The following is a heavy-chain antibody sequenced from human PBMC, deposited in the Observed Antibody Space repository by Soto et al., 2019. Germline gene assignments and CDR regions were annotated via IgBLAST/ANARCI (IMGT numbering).Heavy chain of an antibody. CDR3: AKDMRGGSSSSRYYYGLDV. Sequence: EVQLVESGGGLVQPGRSLRLSCAASGFTFDDYAMHWVRQAPGKGLEWVSGISWNSGTIVYEDSVKGRFTISRDNAKNSLYLQMNSLRGEDTDLYYCAKDMRGGSSSSRYYYGLDVWGQGTTVTVSS. J-gene: IGHJ6*02. CDR1: GFTFDDYA. CDR2: ISWNSGTI. D-gene: IGHD6-13*01. V-gene: IGHV3-9*01.